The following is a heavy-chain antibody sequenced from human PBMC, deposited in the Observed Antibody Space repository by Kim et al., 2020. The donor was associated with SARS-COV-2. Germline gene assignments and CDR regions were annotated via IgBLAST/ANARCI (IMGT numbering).Heavy chain of an antibody. CDR3: ASRHSESITIFGVVNNPYGMDF. CDR1: GFTVSSIY. Sequence: GGSLRLSCAASGFTVSSIYMRWVRQAPGKGLEWVSVIYSGGSTYYADSVKGRFTISSDNSESKLFLQMNSLRAEDTAVYYCASRHSESITIFGVVNNPYGMDFWGQGPTVTCSS. D-gene: IGHD3-3*01. CDR2: IYSGGST. J-gene: IGHJ6*02. V-gene: IGHV3-53*01.